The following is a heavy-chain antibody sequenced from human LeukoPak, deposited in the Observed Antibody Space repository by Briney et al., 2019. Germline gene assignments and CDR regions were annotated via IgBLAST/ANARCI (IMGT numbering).Heavy chain of an antibody. D-gene: IGHD2-21*01. J-gene: IGHJ4*02. CDR2: INYSGNS. CDR1: GDSITSDY. V-gene: IGHV4-59*08. CDR3: ARLDCISNTCYNY. Sequence: SETLSLTCIVSGDSITSDYWSWLRQSPGKGLEWIGYINYSGNSEYNPSLKSRVTISVDRSKKQVSLKMTSVTAADTAVYYCARLDCISNTCYNYWARGALVTVSS.